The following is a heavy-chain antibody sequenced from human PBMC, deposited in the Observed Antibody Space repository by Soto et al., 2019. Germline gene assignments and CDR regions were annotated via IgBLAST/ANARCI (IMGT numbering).Heavy chain of an antibody. J-gene: IGHJ6*02. Sequence: GGSLRLSCAASGFTFSNYNMNWVRRAPGKGLEWVSYISSRSSTIYYADSVKGRFTISRDNAKNSLYLQMNSLRDEDTAVYYCARDCGKGYGMDVWGQGTTVTVSS. V-gene: IGHV3-48*02. CDR1: GFTFSNYN. CDR2: ISSRSSTI. CDR3: ARDCGKGYGMDV.